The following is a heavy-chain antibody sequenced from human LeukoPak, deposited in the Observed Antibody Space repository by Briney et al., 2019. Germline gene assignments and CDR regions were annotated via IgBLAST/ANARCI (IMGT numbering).Heavy chain of an antibody. V-gene: IGHV3-23*01. D-gene: IGHD2-8*01. CDR3: VKDSWSANGIFDPFDI. Sequence: GGSLRLSCAASGFTFSSYSMNWVRQAPGKGLEWVSHIGGDAVAFYTGSVKGRFIISRDDSKNMLSLQMNSLRVEDTAIYYCVKDSWSANGIFDPFDIWGQGTKVTVSS. CDR2: IGGDAVA. J-gene: IGHJ3*02. CDR1: GFTFSSYS.